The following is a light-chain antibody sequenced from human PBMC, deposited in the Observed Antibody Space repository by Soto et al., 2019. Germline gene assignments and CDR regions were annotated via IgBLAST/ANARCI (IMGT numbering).Light chain of an antibody. V-gene: IGLV1-40*01. J-gene: IGLJ1*01. CDR1: SSNIGAGYD. Sequence: QSVLTQPPSVSGAPGQRVTISCTGSSSNIGAGYDVHWYQQLPGTAPKLLIYGNSNRPSGVPDRFSGPKSGPSASLAITWLQAEDEADYYCPAYDSSLSGSGVFGTGTKVTVL. CDR2: GNS. CDR3: PAYDSSLSGSGV.